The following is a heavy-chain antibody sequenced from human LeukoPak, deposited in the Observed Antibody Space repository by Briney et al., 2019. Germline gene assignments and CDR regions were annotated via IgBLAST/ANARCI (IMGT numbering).Heavy chain of an antibody. Sequence: PSETLSLTCTVSGGSISSYYWSWIRQPPGKGLEWIGYIYYSGSTNYNPSLKSRVTISVDTSKNQFSLKLSSVTAADTAVYYCARRCSYGEPFDYWGQGTLVTVSS. V-gene: IGHV4-59*01. J-gene: IGHJ4*02. CDR2: IYYSGST. CDR3: ARRCSYGEPFDY. CDR1: GGSISSYY. D-gene: IGHD5-18*01.